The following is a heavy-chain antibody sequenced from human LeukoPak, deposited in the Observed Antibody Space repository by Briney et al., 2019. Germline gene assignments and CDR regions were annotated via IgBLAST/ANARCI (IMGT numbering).Heavy chain of an antibody. Sequence: PGGSLRLSCAASGFTFSNYWMHWVRQAPGKGLVWVSRINHGGSRTMYADSVRGRFTISRDKARNTRYLQMNSLRAEDTAIYYCATGGSDSSDYFFGFYWGQGTLVTVSS. D-gene: IGHD3-22*01. V-gene: IGHV3-74*03. CDR2: INHGGSRT. J-gene: IGHJ4*02. CDR1: GFTFSNYW. CDR3: ATGGSDSSDYFFGFY.